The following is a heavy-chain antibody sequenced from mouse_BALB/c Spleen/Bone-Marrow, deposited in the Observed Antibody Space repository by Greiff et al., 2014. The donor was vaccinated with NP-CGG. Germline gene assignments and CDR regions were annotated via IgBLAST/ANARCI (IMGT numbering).Heavy chain of an antibody. CDR3: ARENYYGYQWDFDI. V-gene: IGHV7-3*02. CDR2: IRNKANGYTT. Sequence: VQLKESGGGLVQPGGSLRLSCATSGFTFTDYYMSWVRQPPGKALEWLGFIRNKANGYTTEYSASVKGRFTISRDNSKSILYLQMSTPRAEDRTTYYCARENYYGYQWDFDIWGAGTTVTVS. CDR1: GFTFTDYY. J-gene: IGHJ1*01. D-gene: IGHD1-2*01.